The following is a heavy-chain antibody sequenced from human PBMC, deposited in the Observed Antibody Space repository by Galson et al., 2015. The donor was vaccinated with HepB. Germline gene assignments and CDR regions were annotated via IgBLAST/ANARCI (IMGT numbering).Heavy chain of an antibody. CDR3: ARHESESKTYAADN. V-gene: IGHV3-48*02. Sequence: SLRLSCAASGFTFSSYTMNWVRQAPGKGLEWLSYISTDSSTIYYADSVKGRFTISRDNAKNSLYLQMHSLRDVDTAVYYCARHESESKTYAADNWGQGTLVTVSS. D-gene: IGHD2-2*01. CDR1: GFTFSSYT. CDR2: ISTDSSTI. J-gene: IGHJ4*02.